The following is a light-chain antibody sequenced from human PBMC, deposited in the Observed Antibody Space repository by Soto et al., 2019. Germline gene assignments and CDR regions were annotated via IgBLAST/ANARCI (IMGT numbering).Light chain of an antibody. J-gene: IGLJ2*01. Sequence: QSALTQPASVSGSPGQSITISCTGTSSDIGAYRYVSWYQQSPGKAPKLIIYDVNNRPSGVSNRFSGSKSGNTASLTISGLQAEDEADYYCSSYTTSRTLVFGGGTKLTVL. CDR3: SSYTTSRTLV. CDR1: SSDIGAYRY. V-gene: IGLV2-14*01. CDR2: DVN.